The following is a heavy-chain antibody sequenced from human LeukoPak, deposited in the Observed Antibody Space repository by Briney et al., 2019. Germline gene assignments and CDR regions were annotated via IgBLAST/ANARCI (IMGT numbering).Heavy chain of an antibody. D-gene: IGHD3-3*01. Sequence: GESLKISCQGSGYSFATHWIGWVRQMPGKGLEWMGITYPGDSDTRYSPTFQGQVTISDDKSINTAYLQWSSLKASDTAIYYCARRYTFFSPIDYWGQGTLVTVSS. CDR2: TYPGDSDT. J-gene: IGHJ4*02. V-gene: IGHV5-51*01. CDR1: GYSFATHW. CDR3: ARRYTFFSPIDY.